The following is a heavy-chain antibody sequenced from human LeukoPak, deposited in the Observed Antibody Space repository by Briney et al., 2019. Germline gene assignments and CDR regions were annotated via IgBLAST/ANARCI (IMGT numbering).Heavy chain of an antibody. CDR3: TYLRTPYYNDKWVDP. D-gene: IGHD3/OR15-3a*01. Sequence: PGRSLRLSCAVSGFTITSWSMDWVRQAAGKGLEWLSYISSGGSPIYYADSVKGRFTISRDDAKNLVYLQMNSLRAEDTAVYYCTYLRTPYYNDKWVDPWGQGALVTVSS. CDR2: ISSGGSPI. J-gene: IGHJ5*02. V-gene: IGHV3-48*04. CDR1: GFTITSWS.